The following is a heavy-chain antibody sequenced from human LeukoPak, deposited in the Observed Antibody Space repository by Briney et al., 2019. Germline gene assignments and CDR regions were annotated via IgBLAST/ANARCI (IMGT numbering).Heavy chain of an antibody. D-gene: IGHD3-16*02. CDR1: GFTVSSNY. V-gene: IGHV3-23*01. J-gene: IGHJ4*02. CDR3: AKDREITFGGVIVIPEFDY. CDR2: ISGSGGST. Sequence: GGSLRLSCAASGFTVSSNYMSWVRQAPGKGLEWVSAISGSGGSTYYADSVKGRFTISRDNSKNTLYLQMNSLRAEDTAVYYCAKDREITFGGVIVIPEFDYWGQGTLVTVSS.